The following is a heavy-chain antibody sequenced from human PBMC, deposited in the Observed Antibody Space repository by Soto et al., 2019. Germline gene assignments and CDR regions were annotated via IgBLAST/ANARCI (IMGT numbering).Heavy chain of an antibody. D-gene: IGHD6-19*01. V-gene: IGHV1-69*13. CDR2: IIPIFGTA. Sequence: SVKVSCKASGGAFSSYAISWGRQAPGQGLEWMGGIIPIFGTANYAQKFQGRVTITADESTSTAYMELSSLRSEGTAVYYCASGAVAVDYWGQGTLVTVSS. J-gene: IGHJ4*02. CDR3: ASGAVAVDY. CDR1: GGAFSSYA.